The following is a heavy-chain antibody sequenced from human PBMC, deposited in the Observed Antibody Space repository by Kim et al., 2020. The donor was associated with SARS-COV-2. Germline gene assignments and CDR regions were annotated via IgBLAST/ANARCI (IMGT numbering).Heavy chain of an antibody. V-gene: IGHV4-34*01. CDR3: ARGRGGGNSGGSYYYYGMDV. D-gene: IGHD2-21*02. CDR1: GGSFSGYY. CDR2: INHSGST. Sequence: SETLSLTCAVYGGSFSGYYWSWIRQPPGKGLEWIGEINHSGSTNYNPSLKSRVTISVDTSKNQFSLKLSSVTAADTAVYYCARGRGGGNSGGSYYYYGMDVWGQGTTVTVSS. J-gene: IGHJ6*02.